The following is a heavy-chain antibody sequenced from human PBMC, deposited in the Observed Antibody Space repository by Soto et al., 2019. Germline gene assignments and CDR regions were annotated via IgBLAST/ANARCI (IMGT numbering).Heavy chain of an antibody. D-gene: IGHD4-17*01. CDR3: AKAIRLHFDY. J-gene: IGHJ4*02. CDR2: LSGSGNKT. Sequence: PGGSLRLSCAASGFSFRTYAMSWVRQAPGKGLEWVSALSGSGNKTYYADSVRGRFTISGDNSKNTLYLQMHSLRVEDTAVYYCAKAIRLHFDYWGQGTVVTVSS. V-gene: IGHV3-23*01. CDR1: GFSFRTYA.